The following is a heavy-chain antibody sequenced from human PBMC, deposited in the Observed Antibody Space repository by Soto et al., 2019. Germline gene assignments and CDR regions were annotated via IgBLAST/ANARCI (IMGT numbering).Heavy chain of an antibody. V-gene: IGHV1-8*01. CDR1: GYTFTSYD. Sequence: QVQLVQSGAEVKKPGASVKVSCKASGYTFTSYDINWVRQATGQGLEWMGWMNPNSGNTGYAQKFQGRVTMTRNTSLRTAYMEMCSLRSEETVVYYCASALFDYWSGYFFSLGGRQFDYWGQGTLVTVSS. CDR2: MNPNSGNT. J-gene: IGHJ4*02. CDR3: ASALFDYWSGYFFSLGGRQFDY. D-gene: IGHD3-3*01.